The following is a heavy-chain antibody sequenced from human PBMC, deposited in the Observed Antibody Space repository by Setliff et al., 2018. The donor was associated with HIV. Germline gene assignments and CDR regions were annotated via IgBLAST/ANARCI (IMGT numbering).Heavy chain of an antibody. CDR3: AKADDGAAAGPAP. V-gene: IGHV3-33*06. J-gene: IGHJ5*01. CDR2: IWYDGTNT. D-gene: IGHD6-13*01. CDR1: GFTFRSFG. Sequence: GGSLRLSCSASGFTFRSFGMHWVRQAPGKGLEWVAVIWYDGTNTNYADSVKGRFTISRDNSKNTVYLEMDSLRSEDTAVYYCAKADDGAAAGPAPWGQGTLVTVSS.